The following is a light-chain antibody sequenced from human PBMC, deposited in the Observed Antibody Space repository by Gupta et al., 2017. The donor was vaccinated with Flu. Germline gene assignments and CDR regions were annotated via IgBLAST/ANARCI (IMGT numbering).Light chain of an antibody. V-gene: IGKV4-1*01. CDR3: QQDFRTPPT. CDR2: WAS. CDR1: QSVLYSSNNLNY. J-gene: IGKJ4*01. Sequence: SLGERATINCKSSQSVLYSSNNLNYLAWYQQKSGQPPKLLIYWASARESGVPDRFSGSGSATNFTLTISSLQAEDVAVYYCQQDFRTPPTFGGGTKVEIK.